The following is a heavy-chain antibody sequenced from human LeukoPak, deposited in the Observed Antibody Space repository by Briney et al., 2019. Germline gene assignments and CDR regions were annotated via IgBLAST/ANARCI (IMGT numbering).Heavy chain of an antibody. V-gene: IGHV3-30*02. CDR3: ARVIKMGTMYYYYYYMDV. CDR2: IRYDGSNK. J-gene: IGHJ6*03. Sequence: GGSLRLSCAASGFTFSSYGMHWVRQAPGKGLEWVAFIRYDGSNKYYADSVKGRFTISRDNSKNTLYLQMNSLRAEDTAVYYCARVIKMGTMYYYYYYMDVWGKGTTVTVAS. CDR1: GFTFSSYG. D-gene: IGHD5-24*01.